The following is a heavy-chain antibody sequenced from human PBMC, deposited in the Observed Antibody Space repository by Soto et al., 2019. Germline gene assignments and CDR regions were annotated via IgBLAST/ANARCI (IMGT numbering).Heavy chain of an antibody. V-gene: IGHV1-2*04. CDR1: GYTFTGYY. J-gene: IGHJ6*02. Sequence: GASVKVSCKASGYTFTGYYMHWVRQAPGQGLEWMGWINPNSGGTNYAQKFQGWVTMTRDTSISTAYMELSRLRSDDTAVYYCAREWGTVTTDYYYGMDVWGQGTTVTVSS. CDR3: AREWGTVTTDYYYGMDV. D-gene: IGHD4-17*01. CDR2: INPNSGGT.